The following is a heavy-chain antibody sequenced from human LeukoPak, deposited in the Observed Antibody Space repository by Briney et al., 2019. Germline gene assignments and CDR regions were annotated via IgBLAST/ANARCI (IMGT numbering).Heavy chain of an antibody. Sequence: ASVKVSCKVSGYTLTELSMHWVRQAPGKGLEWMGGFDPEDGETIYAQKFQGRVTMTEDTSTDTAYMELSSLRSEDTAVYYCARPAHTGGGNPYYFDYWGQGTLVTVSS. CDR1: GYTLTELS. CDR3: ARPAHTGGGNPYYFDY. D-gene: IGHD4-23*01. V-gene: IGHV1-24*01. CDR2: FDPEDGET. J-gene: IGHJ4*02.